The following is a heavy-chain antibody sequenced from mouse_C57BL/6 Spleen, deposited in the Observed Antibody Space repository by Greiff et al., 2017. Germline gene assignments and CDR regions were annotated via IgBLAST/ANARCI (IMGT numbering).Heavy chain of an antibody. J-gene: IGHJ4*01. CDR1: GYTFTSYW. V-gene: IGHV1-59*01. CDR2: IDPSDSST. CDR3: ARRDGSSYEAMDY. Sequence: QVQLQQPGAELVRPGTSVKLSCKASGYTFTSYWMHWVKQRPGQGLEWIGVIDPSDSSTNYNQKFKGKATLTVDTSSSTAYMQLSSLTSEDSAVYYCARRDGSSYEAMDYWGQGTSVTVSS. D-gene: IGHD1-1*01.